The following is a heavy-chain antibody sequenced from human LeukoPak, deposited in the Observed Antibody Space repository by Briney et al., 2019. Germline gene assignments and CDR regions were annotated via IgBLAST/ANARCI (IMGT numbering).Heavy chain of an antibody. V-gene: IGHV5-51*01. D-gene: IGHD4-17*01. J-gene: IGHJ6*02. Sequence: GKSLKISCKASGFSFTFTKNWIGWVRQGPGKGLDWMGKFYPVKSDIRYNPSFQGQVTISVDKSISTTYLQWSSLKASDTAIYYCARHLATVTASRQYYYCGMDVWGQGTTVTVSS. CDR2: FYPVKSDI. CDR1: GFSFTFTKNW. CDR3: ARHLATVTASRQYYYCGMDV.